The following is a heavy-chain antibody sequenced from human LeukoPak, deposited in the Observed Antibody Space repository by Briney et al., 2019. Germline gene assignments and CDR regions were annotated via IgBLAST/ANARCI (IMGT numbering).Heavy chain of an antibody. CDR3: AKCPPTVTTCRWFDP. CDR2: IKQDGSEK. Sequence: GGSLRLSCAASGFTFSSYWMSWVRQVPGKGLEWVANIKQDGSEKYYVGSVRGRFTISRDNANNSLYLQMNSLRGEDTGVYYCAKCPPTVTTCRWFDPWGQGTLVTVSS. CDR1: GFTFSSYW. V-gene: IGHV3-7*03. J-gene: IGHJ5*02. D-gene: IGHD4-17*01.